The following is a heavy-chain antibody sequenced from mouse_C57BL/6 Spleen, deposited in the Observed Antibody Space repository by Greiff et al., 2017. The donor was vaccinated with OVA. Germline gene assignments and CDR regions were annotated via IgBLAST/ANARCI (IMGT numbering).Heavy chain of an antibody. V-gene: IGHV1-55*01. Sequence: VQLQQPGAELVKPGASVKMSCKASGYTFTSYWITWVKQRPGQGLEWIGDIYPGSGSTNYNEKFKSKATLTVDTSSSTAYMQLSSLTSEDSAVYYCARTPRDYGSSSFAYWGQGTLVTVSA. CDR3: ARTPRDYGSSSFAY. CDR1: GYTFTSYW. J-gene: IGHJ3*01. CDR2: IYPGSGST. D-gene: IGHD1-1*01.